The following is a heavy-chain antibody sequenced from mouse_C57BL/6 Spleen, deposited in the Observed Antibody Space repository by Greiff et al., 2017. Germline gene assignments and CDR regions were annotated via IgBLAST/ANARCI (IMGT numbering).Heavy chain of an antibody. CDR3: ARQTYYSNWYFDV. J-gene: IGHJ1*03. V-gene: IGHV1-80*01. Sequence: QVQLKESGAELVKPGASVKISCKASGYAFSSYWMNWVKQRPGKGLEWIGQIYPGDGDTNYNGKFKGKATLTADKSSSTAYMQLSSLTSEDSAVYFCARQTYYSNWYFDVWGTGTTVTVSS. CDR2: IYPGDGDT. CDR1: GYAFSSYW. D-gene: IGHD2-5*01.